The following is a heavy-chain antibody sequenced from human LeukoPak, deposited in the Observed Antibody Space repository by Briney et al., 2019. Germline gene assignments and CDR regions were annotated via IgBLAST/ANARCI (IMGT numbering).Heavy chain of an antibody. J-gene: IGHJ4*02. V-gene: IGHV3-53*01. CDR3: AESGYSGYDFDY. D-gene: IGHD5-12*01. CDR2: IYSGGST. CDR1: GFTVSSNY. Sequence: GGSLRLSCAACGFTVSSNYMSWVRQAPGKGLEWVSVIYSGGSTYYADSVKGRFTISRDNSKNTLYLQMNSLRAEDTAVYYCAESGYSGYDFDYWGQGTLVTVSS.